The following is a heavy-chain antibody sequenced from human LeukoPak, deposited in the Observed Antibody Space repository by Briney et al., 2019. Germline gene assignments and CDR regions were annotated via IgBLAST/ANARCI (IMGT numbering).Heavy chain of an antibody. V-gene: IGHV3-48*03. D-gene: IGHD2-15*01. CDR3: ARDVLPYCSGGSCTIDY. Sequence: PGGSLRLSCAASGFTFSSYEMNWVRQAPGKGLEWVSYISSSGSTIYYADSVKGRFTISRDNSKNTLYLQMNSLRAEDTAVYYCARDVLPYCSGGSCTIDYWGQGTLVTVSS. CDR2: ISSSGSTI. CDR1: GFTFSSYE. J-gene: IGHJ4*02.